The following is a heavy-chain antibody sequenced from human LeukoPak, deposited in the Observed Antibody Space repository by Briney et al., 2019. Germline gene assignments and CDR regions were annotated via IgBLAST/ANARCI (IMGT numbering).Heavy chain of an antibody. CDR1: SGSISSHY. CDR3: AREVRPYCSSTSCHDAFDI. Sequence: SETLSLTCTVSSGSISSHYWSWIRQPPGKGLEWIGYIYYSGSTNYNPSLKSRVTISVDTSKNQFSLKLSSVTAADTAVYYCAREVRPYCSSTSCHDAFDIWGQGTMVTVSS. CDR2: IYYSGST. J-gene: IGHJ3*02. D-gene: IGHD2-2*01. V-gene: IGHV4-59*11.